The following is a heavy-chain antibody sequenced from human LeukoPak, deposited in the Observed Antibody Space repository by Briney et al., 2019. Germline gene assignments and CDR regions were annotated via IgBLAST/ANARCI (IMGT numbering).Heavy chain of an antibody. CDR3: ARASGYNAFDI. CDR2: INEDGSVK. V-gene: IGHV3-7*01. Sequence: GGSLRLSCAASGFTFSTSWMTWVRQAPGKEPEWVGNINEDGSVKNYVDSVKGRFTTSRDNARNSLYLQIHSLRADDTAVYYCARASGYNAFDIWGQGTMVTVSS. J-gene: IGHJ3*02. D-gene: IGHD5-12*01. CDR1: GFTFSTSW.